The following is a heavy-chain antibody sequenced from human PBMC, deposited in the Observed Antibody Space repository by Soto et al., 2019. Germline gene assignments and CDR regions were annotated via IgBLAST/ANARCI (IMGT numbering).Heavy chain of an antibody. V-gene: IGHV3-30*14. J-gene: IGHJ4*02. Sequence: GGSLRLSCAASGFTFSSYAMHWVRQAPGKGLEWVAFISYDGSDEYYADSVKGRFTISRDNSKSTLYLHMSSLRTEDTAVYYCGRKEVSGPIDYWGQGTLVTVSS. CDR2: ISYDGSDE. CDR3: GRKEVSGPIDY. CDR1: GFTFSSYA.